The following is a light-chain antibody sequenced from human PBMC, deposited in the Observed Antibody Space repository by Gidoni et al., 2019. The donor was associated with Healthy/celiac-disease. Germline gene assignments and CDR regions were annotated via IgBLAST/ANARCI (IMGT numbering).Light chain of an antibody. CDR3: QQRSNWPPA. CDR1: QSVSSY. CDR2: DAS. V-gene: IGKV3-11*01. Sequence: ELVLTQSPATLSLSPGERATLSCRASQSVSSYLAWYQQKPGQAPRLLLYDASNRATGIPARFSGSGSGTDFTLTISSLEPEDFAVYYCQQRSNWPPAFGQGTRLEIK. J-gene: IGKJ5*01.